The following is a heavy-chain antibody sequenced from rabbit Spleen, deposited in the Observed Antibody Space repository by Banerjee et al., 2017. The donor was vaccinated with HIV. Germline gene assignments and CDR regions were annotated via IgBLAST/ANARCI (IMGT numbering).Heavy chain of an antibody. CDR3: AREILVDYGGADL. Sequence: QEQLVESGGGLVQPEGSLTLTCTASGFSFSSSYFMCWVRQAPGKGLEWIACIITNGGGTTYYASWAKGRFTISETSSTTVTLQMTSLTAADTATYFCAREILVDYGGADLWGQGTLVTVS. D-gene: IGHD2-1*01. CDR2: IITNGGGTT. V-gene: IGHV1S45*01. CDR1: GFSFSSSYF. J-gene: IGHJ4*01.